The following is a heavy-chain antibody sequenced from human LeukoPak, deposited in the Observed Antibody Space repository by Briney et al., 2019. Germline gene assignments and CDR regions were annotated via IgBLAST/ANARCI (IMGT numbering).Heavy chain of an antibody. D-gene: IGHD2-2*01. V-gene: IGHV4-39*01. CDR3: TRHISCSSTDCYFTY. Sequence: SETLSLTCTVSGGSISTSSYYWGWIRQPPGKGLGWLGSIYYSGTTYYNPSLKSRVTISVDTSKNQFSLKLSSVTAADTAVYYCTRHISCSSTDCYFTYWGQGTQVTVSS. J-gene: IGHJ4*02. CDR1: GGSISTSSYY. CDR2: IYYSGTT.